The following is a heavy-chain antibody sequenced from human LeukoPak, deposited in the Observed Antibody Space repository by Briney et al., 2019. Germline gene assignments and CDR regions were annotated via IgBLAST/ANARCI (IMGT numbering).Heavy chain of an antibody. Sequence: GASVKVSCKASGYTFTSYGISWVRQAPGQGLEWMGGIIPIFGTANYAQKFQGRVTITADKSTSTAYMELSSLRSEDTAVYYCARSGRVAATIRYFDYWGQGTLVTVSS. CDR3: ARSGRVAATIRYFDY. J-gene: IGHJ4*02. CDR2: IIPIFGTA. V-gene: IGHV1-69*06. CDR1: GYTFTSYG. D-gene: IGHD2-15*01.